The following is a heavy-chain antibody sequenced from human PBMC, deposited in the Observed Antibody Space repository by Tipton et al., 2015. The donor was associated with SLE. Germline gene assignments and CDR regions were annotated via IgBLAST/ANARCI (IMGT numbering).Heavy chain of an antibody. CDR2: IYFSGSA. J-gene: IGHJ4*02. CDR3: TRVPRYNWNYIAD. V-gene: IGHV4-31*03. CDR1: GGSISSGGYY. Sequence: TLSLTCTVSGGSISSGGYYWNWIRHLPGKGLEWIGYIYFSGSAYYNPSLKSRPTISLDTSKNQFSLRLKSVTAADTAVYHCTRVPRYNWNYIADWGQGTLVSVSS. D-gene: IGHD1-7*01.